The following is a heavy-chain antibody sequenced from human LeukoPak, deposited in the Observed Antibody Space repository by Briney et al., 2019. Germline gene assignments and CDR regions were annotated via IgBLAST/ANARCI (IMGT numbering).Heavy chain of an antibody. Sequence: ASVKVSCKASGYTFTSYDINWVRQATGQRRKWMRWLNTNSGNTGSAQKFQGRVTMTRNTSIRTAYMELSTLRSEDTAVYYCARGPPPYCSGDSCYSFLYFHHWGQGTLVTVSS. CDR3: ARGPPPYCSGDSCYSFLYFHH. CDR1: GYTFTSYD. V-gene: IGHV1-8*01. CDR2: LNTNSGNT. J-gene: IGHJ1*01. D-gene: IGHD2-15*01.